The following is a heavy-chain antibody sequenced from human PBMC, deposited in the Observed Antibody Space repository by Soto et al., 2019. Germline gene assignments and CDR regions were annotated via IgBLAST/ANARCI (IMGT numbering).Heavy chain of an antibody. J-gene: IGHJ6*02. CDR1: GFTVTGNY. D-gene: IGHD6-19*01. CDR2: IYSGGTT. CDR3: ARTLYSSGWYSILDV. V-gene: IGHV3-66*01. Sequence: EVQLVESGGGLVQPGGSLRLSCAVSGFTVTGNYMTWVRQAPGKGLEWVSVIYSGGTTYYADSVKGRFTISRDKSKNTLHLQMNSPRAEDTAVYYCARTLYSSGWYSILDVWGQGTTVTVS.